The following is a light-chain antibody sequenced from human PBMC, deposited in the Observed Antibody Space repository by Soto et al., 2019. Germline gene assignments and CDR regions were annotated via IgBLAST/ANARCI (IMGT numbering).Light chain of an antibody. CDR3: CSYTSSNTYV. V-gene: IGLV2-14*03. J-gene: IGLJ1*01. CDR2: DVT. Sequence: QSALTQPASVSGSLGQSITISCTGTSSDVGGFDYASWYQHQPGKAPKLIIYDVTSRPSGVSSHFSGSKSGNTASLTISGLLAEDEADYHCCSYTSSNTYVFGTGTKVTVL. CDR1: SSDVGGFDY.